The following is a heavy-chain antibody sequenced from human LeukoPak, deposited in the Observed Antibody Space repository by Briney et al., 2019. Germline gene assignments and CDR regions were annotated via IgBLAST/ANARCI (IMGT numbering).Heavy chain of an antibody. CDR2: IYYSGST. Sequence: SETLSLTCTVSGGSISSYYWSWIRQLPGKGLEWIGYIYYSGSTNYNPSLKSRVTISVDTSKNQFSLKLSSVTAADTAVYYCAKAFGEPPPHPFDYWGQGTLVTVSS. J-gene: IGHJ4*02. CDR3: AKAFGEPPPHPFDY. V-gene: IGHV4-59*01. D-gene: IGHD3-10*01. CDR1: GGSISSYY.